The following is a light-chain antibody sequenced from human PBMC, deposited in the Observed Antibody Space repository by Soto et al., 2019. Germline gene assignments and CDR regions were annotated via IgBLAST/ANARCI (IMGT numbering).Light chain of an antibody. V-gene: IGLV1-47*01. CDR2: RND. J-gene: IGLJ2*01. Sequence: QLVLTQPPSASGTPGQRVTLSCSRSSSNIGSNYVYWYQQVPGTAPKLLIYRNDQRPSGGPDRFSGSKSGTSASLAISGLRSEDDADYYCATWDDSLSGVVFGGGTQLTVL. CDR1: SSNIGSNY. CDR3: ATWDDSLSGVV.